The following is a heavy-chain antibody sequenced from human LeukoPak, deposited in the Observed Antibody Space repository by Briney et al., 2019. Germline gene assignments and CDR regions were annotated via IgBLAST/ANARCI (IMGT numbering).Heavy chain of an antibody. V-gene: IGHV1-69*13. CDR1: GGTFSSYA. D-gene: IGHD3-22*01. Sequence: SVKVSCKASGGTFSSYAISWVRQAPGQGLEWMGGTIPIFGTANYAQKFQGRVTITADESTSTAYMELSSLRSEDTAVYYCARESQYYYDSSGSPYFDYWGQGTLVTVSS. J-gene: IGHJ4*02. CDR3: ARESQYYYDSSGSPYFDY. CDR2: TIPIFGTA.